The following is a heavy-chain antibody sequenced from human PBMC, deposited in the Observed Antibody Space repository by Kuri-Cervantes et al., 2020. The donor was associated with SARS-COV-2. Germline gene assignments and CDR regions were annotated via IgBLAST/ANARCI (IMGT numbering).Heavy chain of an antibody. CDR1: GFTFSSYA. Sequence: GGSLRLSCAASGFTFSSYAMSWVRQAPGKGLEWVSAISGSGGSTYYADSVKGRFTISRDNSKNTLYLQMNSLRAEDTAVYYCARGHLLVLEWLSEYYFDYWGQGTLVTVSS. CDR3: ARGHLLVLEWLSEYYFDY. J-gene: IGHJ4*02. V-gene: IGHV3-23*01. D-gene: IGHD3-3*01. CDR2: ISGSGGST.